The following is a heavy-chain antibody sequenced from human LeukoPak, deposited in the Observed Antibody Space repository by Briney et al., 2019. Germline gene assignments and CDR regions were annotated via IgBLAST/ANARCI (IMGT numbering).Heavy chain of an antibody. CDR3: AREGGITMLRGTLDY. V-gene: IGHV3-48*03. CDR2: ISSSDSTT. CDR1: GFTFSSYE. J-gene: IGHJ4*02. D-gene: IGHD3-10*01. Sequence: GGSLRLSCAASGFTFSSYEMNWVRQAPGKGLEWVSYISSSDSTTYYADSVKGRFTISRDNAKNSLYLQMNSLRAEDTAVYYCAREGGITMLRGTLDYWGQGTLVTVSS.